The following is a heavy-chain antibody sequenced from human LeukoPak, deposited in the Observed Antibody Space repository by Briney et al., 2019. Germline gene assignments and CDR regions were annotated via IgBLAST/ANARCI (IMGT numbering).Heavy chain of an antibody. CDR1: GFTFSSYW. Sequence: GGSLRLSCAASGFTFSSYWMSWVRQAPGKGLEWVANIKQDGSEKYYVDSVKGRFTISRDNAKNSLYLQMNSLRAEDTALYYCAREISGVDYYMDVWGKGTTVNVSS. J-gene: IGHJ6*03. CDR2: IKQDGSEK. V-gene: IGHV3-7*01. D-gene: IGHD2-15*01. CDR3: AREISGVDYYMDV.